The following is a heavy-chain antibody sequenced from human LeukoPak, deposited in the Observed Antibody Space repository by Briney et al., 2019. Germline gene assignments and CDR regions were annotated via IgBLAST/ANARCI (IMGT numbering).Heavy chain of an antibody. J-gene: IGHJ4*02. Sequence: SETLSLTCTVSGGSISSYYWSWIRQPPGKGLEWIGYIYYSGSTNYNPSLKSRVTISVDTSKNQFSLKLSSVTAADTAVYYCARDVGYCSSTSCRDYWGQGTLVTVSS. D-gene: IGHD2-2*03. CDR1: GGSISSYY. CDR2: IYYSGST. V-gene: IGHV4-59*01. CDR3: ARDVGYCSSTSCRDY.